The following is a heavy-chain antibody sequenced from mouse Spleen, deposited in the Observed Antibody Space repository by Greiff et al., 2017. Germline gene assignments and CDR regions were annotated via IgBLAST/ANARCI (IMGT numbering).Heavy chain of an antibody. V-gene: IGHV1-42*01. J-gene: IGHJ4*01. CDR1: GYSFTGYY. CDR2: INPSTGGT. D-gene: IGHD2-10*01. CDR3: ARRSYYGAMDY. Sequence: VQLQQSGPELVKPGASVKISCKASGYSFTGYYMNWVKQSPEKSLEWIGEINPSTGGTTYNQKFKAKATLTVDKSSSTAYMQLKSLTSEDSAVYYCARRSYYGAMDYWGQGTSVTVSS.